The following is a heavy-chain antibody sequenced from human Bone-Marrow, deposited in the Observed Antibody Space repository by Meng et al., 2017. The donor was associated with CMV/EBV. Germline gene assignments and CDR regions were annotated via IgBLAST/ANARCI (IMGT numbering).Heavy chain of an antibody. CDR1: GGTFSSYT. CDR3: ARDQLLSDLEHAPWFDP. Sequence: SVKVSCKAPGGTFSSYTISWVRQAPGQGLEWMGRIIPILGIANYAQKFQGRVTITADKSTSTAYMELSSLRSEDTAVYYCARDQLLSDLEHAPWFDPWGQGTLVTVSS. V-gene: IGHV1-69*04. J-gene: IGHJ5*02. D-gene: IGHD2-2*01. CDR2: IIPILGIA.